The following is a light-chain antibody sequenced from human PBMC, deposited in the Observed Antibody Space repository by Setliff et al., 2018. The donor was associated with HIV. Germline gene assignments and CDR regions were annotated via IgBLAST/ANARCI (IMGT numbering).Light chain of an antibody. CDR1: SANIGAGYD. Sequence: QSVLTQPPSVSGAPGQRVTISCTGSSANIGAGYDVHWYQQLPGTAPKLLIYGNTNRPSGVPDRFSGSKSGTSASLAITGLQAEDEADYYCQSYDSRLSDSVFGGGTKVTV. CDR3: QSYDSRLSDSV. V-gene: IGLV1-40*01. J-gene: IGLJ3*02. CDR2: GNT.